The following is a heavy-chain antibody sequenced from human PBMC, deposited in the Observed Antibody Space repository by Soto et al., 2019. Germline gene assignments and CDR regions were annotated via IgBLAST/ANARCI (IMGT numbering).Heavy chain of an antibody. CDR2: INDDGDST. D-gene: IGHD3-22*01. CDR1: GFTFSSYA. J-gene: IGHJ3*01. Sequence: PGGSLRLSCAASGFTFSSYAMTWVRQAAGKGLEWVSAINDDGDSTYYADSVKGRFTISRDNSKNTVYLEMNSLRAEDTAEYYCAKVVIMRAVNDALGVWGQGTRVTVSS. CDR3: AKVVIMRAVNDALGV. V-gene: IGHV3-23*01.